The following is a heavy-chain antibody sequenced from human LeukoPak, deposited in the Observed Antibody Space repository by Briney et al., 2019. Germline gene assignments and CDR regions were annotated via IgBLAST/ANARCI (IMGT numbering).Heavy chain of an antibody. CDR2: ISSSSSTI. D-gene: IGHD5-18*01. Sequence: PGGSLRLSCAASGFTFSSYSMNWVRQAPGKGLEWVSYISSSSSTIYYADSVKGRFTISRDNAKNSLYLQMNSLRAEDTAVYYCARDQPGTAFAYYYMDVWGKGTTVTVSS. CDR1: GFTFSSYS. J-gene: IGHJ6*03. CDR3: ARDQPGTAFAYYYMDV. V-gene: IGHV3-48*01.